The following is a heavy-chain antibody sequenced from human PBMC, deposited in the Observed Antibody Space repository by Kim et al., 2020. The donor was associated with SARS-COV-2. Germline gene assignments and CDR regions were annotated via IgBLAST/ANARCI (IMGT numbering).Heavy chain of an antibody. CDR3: AKELRPGTSTYYFDY. CDR2: ISWNSGSI. V-gene: IGHV3-9*01. D-gene: IGHD3-10*01. Sequence: GGSLRLSCAASGFTFDDYAMHWVRQAPGKGLEWVSGISWNSGSIGYADSVKGRFTISRDNAKNSLYLQMNSLRAEDTALYYCAKELRPGTSTYYFDYWGQGTLVTVSS. CDR1: GFTFDDYA. J-gene: IGHJ4*02.